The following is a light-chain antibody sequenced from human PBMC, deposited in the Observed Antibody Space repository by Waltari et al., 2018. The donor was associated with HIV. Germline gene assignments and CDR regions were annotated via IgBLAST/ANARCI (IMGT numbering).Light chain of an antibody. CDR3: LSTDITGTSYV. Sequence: PVLLIYKDNERPSGIPERFSGSSSGTTVTLTISGVQAEDEADYYCLSTDITGTSYVFGSGTKVTVI. J-gene: IGLJ1*01. CDR2: KDN. V-gene: IGLV3-25*03.